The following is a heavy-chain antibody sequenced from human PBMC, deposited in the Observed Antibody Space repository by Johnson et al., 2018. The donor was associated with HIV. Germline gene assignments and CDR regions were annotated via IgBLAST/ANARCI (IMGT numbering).Heavy chain of an antibody. CDR2: ISGGST. J-gene: IGHJ3*02. Sequence: VQLVESRGVLVQPGGSLRLSCAASGFTVSSNEMSWVRQAPGKGLEWVSSISGGSTYYADSVKGRFTISRDNSKNTLYLQMNSLRAEDTAVYYCARAPRPDAFDIWGQGTMVTVSS. CDR3: ARAPRPDAFDI. CDR1: GFTVSSNE. V-gene: IGHV3-38-3*01.